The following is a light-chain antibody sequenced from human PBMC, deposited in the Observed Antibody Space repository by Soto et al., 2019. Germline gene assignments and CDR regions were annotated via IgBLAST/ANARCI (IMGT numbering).Light chain of an antibody. V-gene: IGKV3-15*01. CDR1: QSVSNN. J-gene: IGKJ5*01. CDR2: GAS. Sequence: ILMKQSLATLSVSPGERVTLSCRASQSVSNNLAWYQQKPGQAPRLLIYGASTRATGIPARFSGGGSGTEFTLTISSLNSEDFSVYYCQHHNNWPYTFGQGTRLENK. CDR3: QHHNNWPYT.